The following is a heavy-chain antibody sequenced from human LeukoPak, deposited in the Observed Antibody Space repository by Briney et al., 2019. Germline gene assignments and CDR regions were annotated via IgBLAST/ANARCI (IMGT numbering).Heavy chain of an antibody. CDR3: ARGRYGSGSYPPLGY. CDR2: ISYDGSNK. Sequence: PGGSLRLSCAASGFTFSSYAMHRVRQAPGKGLEWVAVISYDGSNKYYADSVKGRFTISRDNSKNTLYLQMNSLRAEDTAVYYCARGRYGSGSYPPLGYWGQGTLVTVSS. V-gene: IGHV3-30*04. J-gene: IGHJ4*02. D-gene: IGHD3-10*01. CDR1: GFTFSSYA.